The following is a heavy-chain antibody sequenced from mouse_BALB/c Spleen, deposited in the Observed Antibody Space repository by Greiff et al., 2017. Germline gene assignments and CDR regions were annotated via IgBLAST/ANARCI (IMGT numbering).Heavy chain of an antibody. CDR2: IWSGGST. V-gene: IGHV2-4-1*01. J-gene: IGHJ4*01. D-gene: IGHD5-1*01. CDR1: GFSLTSYG. Sequence: QVQLQQSGPGLVQPSQSLSITCTVSGFSLTSYGVHWVRQSPGKGLEWLGVIWSGGSTDYNAAFISRLSISKDNSKSQVFFKMNSLQADDTAIYYCARNIYLYAMDYWGQGTSVTVSS. CDR3: ARNIYLYAMDY.